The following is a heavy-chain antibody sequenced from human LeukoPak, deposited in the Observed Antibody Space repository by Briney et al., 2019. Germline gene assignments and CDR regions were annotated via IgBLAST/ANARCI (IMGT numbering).Heavy chain of an antibody. CDR3: ARDSLYSSGWFDY. Sequence: SETLSLTCTVSGVSISSYYWSWIRQPPGKGLEWIGYIYYSGSTNYNPSLKSRVTISVDTSKNQFSLKLSSVTAADTAVYYCARDSLYSSGWFDYWGQGTLVTVSS. CDR1: GVSISSYY. V-gene: IGHV4-59*01. D-gene: IGHD6-19*01. CDR2: IYYSGST. J-gene: IGHJ4*02.